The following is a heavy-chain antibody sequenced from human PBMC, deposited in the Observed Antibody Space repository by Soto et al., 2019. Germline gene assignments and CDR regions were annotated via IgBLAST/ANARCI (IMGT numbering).Heavy chain of an antibody. V-gene: IGHV1-18*01. D-gene: IGHD5-18*01. CDR2: ISAYNGNT. CDR3: ARDQGSYGYVDYYYGMDV. Sequence: QVQLVQSGAEVKKPGASVKVSCKASGYTFTSYGLSWVRQAPGQGLEWMGWISAYNGNTNYAQKLQGRDTMTTDTSTRTAYMELGSLRSDDTGVYYCARDQGSYGYVDYYYGMDVWGQGTTVTVSS. CDR1: GYTFTSYG. J-gene: IGHJ6*02.